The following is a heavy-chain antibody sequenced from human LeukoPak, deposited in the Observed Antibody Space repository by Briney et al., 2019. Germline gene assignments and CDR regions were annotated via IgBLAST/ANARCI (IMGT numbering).Heavy chain of an antibody. V-gene: IGHV3-23*01. CDR1: GFTFSSYA. Sequence: GGSLRLSCAASGFTFSSYAMNWVRQAPGKGLEWVSSISGSGGSTYYADSVRGRITISRDNTTNTLYLQMNSLRAAHKAVYYCAKAAMPSYYFDYWGQGTLVTVSS. CDR3: AKAAMPSYYFDY. CDR2: ISGSGGST. D-gene: IGHD2-2*01. J-gene: IGHJ4*02.